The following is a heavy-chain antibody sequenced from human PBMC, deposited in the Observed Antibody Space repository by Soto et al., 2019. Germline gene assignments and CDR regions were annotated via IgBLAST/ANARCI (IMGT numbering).Heavy chain of an antibody. D-gene: IGHD6-13*01. V-gene: IGHV3-74*01. J-gene: IGHJ4*02. CDR1: GFTFSNYW. CDR3: GRDLHIAAAYN. Sequence: GSLRLSCVASGFTFSNYWMHWVRRAPGKGLVWVSRIKGDGSSTNYADSVQGRFTISRDNAKNTVYLQMSSLRVDDTAVYYCGRDLHIAAAYNWGQGTLFAVSS. CDR2: IKGDGSST.